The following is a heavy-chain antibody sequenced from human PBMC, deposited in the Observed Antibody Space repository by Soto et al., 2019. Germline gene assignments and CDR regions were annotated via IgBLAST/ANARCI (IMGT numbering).Heavy chain of an antibody. CDR1: GFSFDDYA. V-gene: IGHV3-23*01. D-gene: IGHD6-13*01. CDR3: AKDRTAGFDY. CDR2: ISGSGGST. J-gene: IGHJ4*02. Sequence: EVQLLESGGGLVQPGGSLRLSCAASGFSFDDYAMTWVRQAPGKGLEWVSAISGSGGSTYYADSVKGRFTISRDNSKNTLYLQMNSLRAEDTAVYYCAKDRTAGFDYWGQGTLVTVSS.